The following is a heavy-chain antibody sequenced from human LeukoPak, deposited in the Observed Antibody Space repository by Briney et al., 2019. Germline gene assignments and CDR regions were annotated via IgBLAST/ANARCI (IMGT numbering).Heavy chain of an antibody. V-gene: IGHV3-30-3*01. Sequence: GGSLRLSCAVSGFTVSSNYMSWVRQAPGKGLEWVAVISYDGSNKYYADSVKGRFTISRDNSKNTLYLQMNSLRAEDTAVYYCARGEEAYRPDYWGQGTLVTVSS. D-gene: IGHD4-11*01. CDR3: ARGEEAYRPDY. J-gene: IGHJ4*02. CDR1: GFTVSSNY. CDR2: ISYDGSNK.